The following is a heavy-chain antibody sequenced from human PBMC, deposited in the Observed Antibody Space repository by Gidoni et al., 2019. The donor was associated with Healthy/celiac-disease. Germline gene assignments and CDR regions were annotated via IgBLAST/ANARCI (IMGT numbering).Heavy chain of an antibody. D-gene: IGHD6-19*01. CDR2: ISWNSGSI. CDR3: AKDGIAVAGTISWFDP. Sequence: EVQLVESGGGLVQPGRSLRLSCAASGFTFDDYAMHWVRQAPGKGLEWVSGISWNSGSIGYADSVKGRFTISRDNAKNSLYLQMNSLRAEDTALYYCAKDGIAVAGTISWFDPWGQGTLVTVSS. V-gene: IGHV3-9*01. CDR1: GFTFDDYA. J-gene: IGHJ5*02.